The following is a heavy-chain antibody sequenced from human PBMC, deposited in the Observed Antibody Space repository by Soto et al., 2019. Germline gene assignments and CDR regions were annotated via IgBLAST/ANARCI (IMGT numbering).Heavy chain of an antibody. D-gene: IGHD4-17*01. J-gene: IGHJ6*02. CDR1: GGTFSNFA. CDR3: ARHPLRVTSVTIHSYQNYGMDV. V-gene: IGHV1-69*12. Sequence: QVQLVQSGAEVKMPGSSVKVSCKASGGTFSNFAVSWVRQAPGQGLEWMGGIIPIFGTTNYAQKFQGRVTLHADDTGTSFMDLSSLKSDDTAVYYCARHPLRVTSVTIHSYQNYGMDVWGQGTTVTVS. CDR2: IIPIFGTT.